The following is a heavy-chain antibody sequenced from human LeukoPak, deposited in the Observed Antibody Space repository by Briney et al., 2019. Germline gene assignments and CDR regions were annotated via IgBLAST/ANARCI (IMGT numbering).Heavy chain of an antibody. CDR1: GFTFSSYG. CDR3: AKWGLLWFGELVHYFDY. Sequence: LGGSLRLSCAASGFTFSSYGMSWVRQAPGKGLEWVSAISGSGGSTYYADSVKGRFTISRDNSKNTLYLQMNSLRAEDTAVYYCAKWGLLWFGELVHYFDYWGQGTLVTVSS. CDR2: ISGSGGST. V-gene: IGHV3-23*01. D-gene: IGHD3-10*01. J-gene: IGHJ4*02.